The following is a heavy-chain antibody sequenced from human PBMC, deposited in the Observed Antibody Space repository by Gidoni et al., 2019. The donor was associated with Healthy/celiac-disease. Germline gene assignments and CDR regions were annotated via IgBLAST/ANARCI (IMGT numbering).Heavy chain of an antibody. CDR2: ISSNGGST. V-gene: IGHV3-64D*06. Sequence: EVQLVESGGGLVQPGGSLRLSGSASGFTFSSYAMQWVRQAPGKGLEYVSAISSNGGSTYYADSVKGRFTISRDNSKNTLYLQMSSLRAEDTAVYYCVKDLGVVPAPQEDYWGQGTLVTVSS. D-gene: IGHD2-2*01. CDR1: GFTFSSYA. J-gene: IGHJ4*02. CDR3: VKDLGVVPAPQEDY.